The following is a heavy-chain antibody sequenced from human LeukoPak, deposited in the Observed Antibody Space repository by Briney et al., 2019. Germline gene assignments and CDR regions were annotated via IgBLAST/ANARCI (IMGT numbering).Heavy chain of an antibody. D-gene: IGHD3-22*01. CDR3: ARDLGGYYYDSHR. CDR2: ISSSSSYI. J-gene: IGHJ4*02. V-gene: IGHV3-21*01. Sequence: PGGSLRLSCAASGFTFSNYNMNWARQSPGKGLEWVSSISSSSSYIYYADSVKGRFTTSRDNAKNSLYLQMNSLRAEDTAVYYCARDLGGYYYDSHRWGQGILVTVSS. CDR1: GFTFSNYN.